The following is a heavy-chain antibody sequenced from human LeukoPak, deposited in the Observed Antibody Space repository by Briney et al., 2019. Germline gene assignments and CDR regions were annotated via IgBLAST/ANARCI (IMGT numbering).Heavy chain of an antibody. Sequence: GGSLRLSCAASGFAFSSYSMNWVRQAPGKGLEWVSYISSSSSTIYYADSVKGRFTISRDNAKNSLYLQMNSLRAEDTAVYYCARERQLVPTHDAFDIWGQGTMVTVSS. V-gene: IGHV3-48*01. CDR2: ISSSSSTI. CDR3: ARERQLVPTHDAFDI. D-gene: IGHD6-13*01. J-gene: IGHJ3*02. CDR1: GFAFSSYS.